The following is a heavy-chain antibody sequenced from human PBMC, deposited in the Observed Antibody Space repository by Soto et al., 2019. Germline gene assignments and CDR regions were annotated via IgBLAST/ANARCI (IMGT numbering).Heavy chain of an antibody. J-gene: IGHJ4*02. D-gene: IGHD2-21*01. CDR1: GYSFTNFG. CDR3: ARGPPVLIPDLEY. V-gene: IGHV1-18*01. Sequence: QVRLVQSGPEVKKPGASVKVSCKASGYSFTNFGIHWVRQAPGQGLEWMGWISSYNGDTKFARHFQERVIMTTDASASTAYMELRSLRSDDTAVYFCARGPPVLIPDLEYWGQGTLVTVSS. CDR2: ISSYNGDT.